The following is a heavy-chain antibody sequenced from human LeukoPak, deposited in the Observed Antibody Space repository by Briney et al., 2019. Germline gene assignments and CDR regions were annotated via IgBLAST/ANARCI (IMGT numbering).Heavy chain of an antibody. CDR3: AKDLSQYYYDNSFFDY. Sequence: GGSLRLSCAASGFTFDDYAMHWVRQAPGKGLEWVSGISWNSGSIGYADSVKGRFTISRDNAKNSLYLQMNSLRAEDTALYYCAKDLSQYYYDNSFFDYWGQGTLVTVSS. J-gene: IGHJ4*02. CDR1: GFTFDDYA. V-gene: IGHV3-9*01. D-gene: IGHD3-22*01. CDR2: ISWNSGSI.